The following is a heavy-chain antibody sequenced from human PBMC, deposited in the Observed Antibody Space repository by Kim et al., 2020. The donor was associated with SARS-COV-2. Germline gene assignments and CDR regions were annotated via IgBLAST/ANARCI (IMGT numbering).Heavy chain of an antibody. Sequence: GGSLRLSCAASGFTFSSYGMHWVRQAPGKGLEWVAVISYDGSNKYYADSVKGRFTISRDNSKNTLYLQMISLRAEDTAVYYCAKDSYYDSSGYYYFWSFGPSFAYYGMDVWGQGTTVTVSS. CDR2: ISYDGSNK. CDR3: AKDSYYDSSGYYYFWSFGPSFAYYGMDV. D-gene: IGHD3-22*01. J-gene: IGHJ6*02. CDR1: GFTFSSYG. V-gene: IGHV3-30*18.